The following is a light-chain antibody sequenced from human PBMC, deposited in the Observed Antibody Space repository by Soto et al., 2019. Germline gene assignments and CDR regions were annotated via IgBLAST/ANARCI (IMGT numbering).Light chain of an antibody. Sequence: EIVMTPSPATLSVFPGERATLSCRASQSVSSNLAWYQQRPGRSPRLLIYGASTRATGIPARFSGSGSGTEFTLTISSLQSEDFAVYYCQQYNNWPPVTFGQGTRVEIK. CDR3: QQYNNWPPVT. J-gene: IGKJ1*01. CDR2: GAS. CDR1: QSVSSN. V-gene: IGKV3-15*01.